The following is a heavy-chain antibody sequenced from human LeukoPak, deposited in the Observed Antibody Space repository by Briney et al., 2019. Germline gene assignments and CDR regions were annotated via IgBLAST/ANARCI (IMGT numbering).Heavy chain of an antibody. J-gene: IGHJ4*02. D-gene: IGHD4-17*01. CDR3: ARMGSSLYGDYRDY. CDR1: GGSFSGYY. CDR2: INHSGST. Sequence: SETLSLTCAVYGGSFSGYYWSWIRQPPGKGLEWIGEINHSGSTNYNPSLKSRVTISVDTSKNQFFLKLSSVTAADTAVYYCARMGSSLYGDYRDYWGQGTLVTVSS. V-gene: IGHV4-34*01.